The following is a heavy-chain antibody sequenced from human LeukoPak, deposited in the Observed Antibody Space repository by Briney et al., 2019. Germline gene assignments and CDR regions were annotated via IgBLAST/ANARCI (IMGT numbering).Heavy chain of an antibody. V-gene: IGHV4-30-4*01. D-gene: IGHD6-13*01. CDR1: GGSISSGDYY. CDR3: ARERQQLFDP. CDR2: IYYSGST. J-gene: IGHJ5*02. Sequence: SETLSLTCTVSGGSISSGDYYWSWIRQPPGKGLEWIGYIYYSGSTYYNPSLKSRVTISVDTSENQFSLKLSSVTAADTAVYYCARERQQLFDPWGQGTLVTVSS.